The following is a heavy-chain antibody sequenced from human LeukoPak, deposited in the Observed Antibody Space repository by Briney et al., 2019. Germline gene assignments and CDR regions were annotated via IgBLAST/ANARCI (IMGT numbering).Heavy chain of an antibody. CDR3: ARSRAETVPVWGSYRHHDAFDI. J-gene: IGHJ3*02. CDR1: GSNFTNYW. Sequence: GESLQISGQGSGSNFTNYWSSWGRPVPGKGGEGMGIIYPGDSDTTYKPSFQGQVTISADKSISTAYLQWSSLKASDTAMYYCARSRAETVPVWGSYRHHDAFDIWSQGTMVTVSS. CDR2: IYPGDSDT. D-gene: IGHD3-16*02. V-gene: IGHV5-51*01.